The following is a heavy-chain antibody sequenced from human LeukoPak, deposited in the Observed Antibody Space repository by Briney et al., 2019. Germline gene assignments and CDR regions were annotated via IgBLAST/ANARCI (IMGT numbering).Heavy chain of an antibody. CDR2: VSHDGIT. CDR1: GGSINSALYY. CDR3: ARSLPDAFDI. V-gene: IGHV4-39*01. J-gene: IGHJ3*02. Sequence: SETLSLTCTVSGGSINSALYYWAWIRQTPAQQLEWIGSVSHDGITKYSPSLGGRVSLSADTSKNQFSLKLSSVTAADTAVYYCARSLPDAFDIWGQGTMVTVSS.